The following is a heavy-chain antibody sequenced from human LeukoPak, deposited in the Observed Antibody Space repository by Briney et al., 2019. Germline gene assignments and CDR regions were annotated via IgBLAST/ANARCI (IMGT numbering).Heavy chain of an antibody. CDR1: GGSISTYY. CDR3: ARVGSGSFDI. Sequence: SATLSLTCTVSGGSISTYYWSWIRQPPGKRLEWIGYIHYSGSTNYNPSLKSRVTISVDTSKNQFSLKLSSVTAADTAVYYCARVGSGSFDIWGQGTMVTVSS. J-gene: IGHJ3*02. V-gene: IGHV4-59*01. D-gene: IGHD3-10*01. CDR2: IHYSGST.